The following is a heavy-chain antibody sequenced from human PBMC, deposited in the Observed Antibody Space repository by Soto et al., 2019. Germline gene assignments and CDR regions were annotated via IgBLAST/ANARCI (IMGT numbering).Heavy chain of an antibody. V-gene: IGHV3-30*18. Sequence: QVQLVESGGGVVQPGRSLTLSCAASGFTFSRFDMHWVRQAPGKGLEWVAVISEDGNTKYYADSVKGRFTISRDKSSNILFLQMNSLRAEDTAVYYCAKARTTYTDTYSHRTFDSSGQGILVTVSS. D-gene: IGHD2-15*01. CDR1: GFTFSRFD. J-gene: IGHJ4*02. CDR3: AKARTTYTDTYSHRTFDS. CDR2: ISEDGNTK.